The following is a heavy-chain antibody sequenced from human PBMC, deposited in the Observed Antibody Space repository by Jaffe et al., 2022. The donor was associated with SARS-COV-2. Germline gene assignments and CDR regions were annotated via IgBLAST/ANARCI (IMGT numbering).Heavy chain of an antibody. CDR1: GFSFSNSW. Sequence: EVQLVESGGGLVQPGGSLRLSCAASGFSFSNSWMHWVRQVQGKGLLWVSRINGDGRSTKYADSVKGRFTISRDNAKNTLYLHMNALGAEDTAIYFCAREPPQSNGWHLDIWGRGTQVTVSS. V-gene: IGHV3-74*03. CDR3: AREPPQSNGWHLDI. D-gene: IGHD2-8*01. CDR2: INGDGRST. J-gene: IGHJ2*01.